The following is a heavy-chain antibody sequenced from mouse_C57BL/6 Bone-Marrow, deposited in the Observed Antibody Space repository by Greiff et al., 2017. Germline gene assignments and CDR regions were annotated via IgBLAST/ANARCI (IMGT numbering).Heavy chain of an antibody. Sequence: EVNVVESGGGLVKPGGSLQLSCAASGFTFRDSGMHWVRPAPEKGLEWVAYISSGSSTIYYADTVKGRFTISRDNAKNTLFLQMTSLRSEDTAMYYCASRPYAMDYWGQGTSVTVSS. V-gene: IGHV5-17*01. CDR3: ASRPYAMDY. CDR1: GFTFRDSG. J-gene: IGHJ4*01. CDR2: ISSGSSTI.